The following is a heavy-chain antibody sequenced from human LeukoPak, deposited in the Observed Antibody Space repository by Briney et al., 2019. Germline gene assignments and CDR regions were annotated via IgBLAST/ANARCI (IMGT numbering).Heavy chain of an antibody. CDR2: ISSSGSTI. CDR3: ARDVYSGYFDY. D-gene: IGHD5-12*01. J-gene: IGHJ4*02. CDR1: GFTFSSYE. V-gene: IGHV3-48*03. Sequence: PGGSLRPSCAASGFTFSSYEMNWVRQAPGKGLEWVSYISSSGSTIYYADSVKGRFTISRDNAKNSLYLQMNSLRAEDTAVYYCARDVYSGYFDYWGQGTLVTVSS.